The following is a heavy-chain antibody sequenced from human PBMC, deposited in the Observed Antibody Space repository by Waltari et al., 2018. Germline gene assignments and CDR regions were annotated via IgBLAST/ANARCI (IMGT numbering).Heavy chain of an antibody. Sequence: QVQLEESGGGVVQPGRSLRLSCAASGFSFHNYAMHWVRQAPGEGLEWVAIIWSNGMNKYYLDSVEGRFVISRDASRNMLYLEMNSLRPEDTATYYCAKEISIRGASTGYFQDWGQGTLVTVSS. V-gene: IGHV3-30*18. CDR3: AKEISIRGASTGYFQD. J-gene: IGHJ1*01. CDR1: GFSFHNYA. D-gene: IGHD1-26*01. CDR2: IWSNGMNK.